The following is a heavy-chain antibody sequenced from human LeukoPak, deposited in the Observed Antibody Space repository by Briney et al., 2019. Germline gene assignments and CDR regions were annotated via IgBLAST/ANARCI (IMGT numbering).Heavy chain of an antibody. Sequence: EAAVNVSCKSSGGTFSSYAISWVRQAPGQGLEWMGRIIPILGIANYAQKFQGRVTITADKSTSTAYMELSSLRSEDTAVYYCARGFDIWGQGTMVTVSS. V-gene: IGHV1-69*04. CDR2: IIPILGIA. J-gene: IGHJ3*02. CDR1: GGTFSSYA. CDR3: ARGFDI.